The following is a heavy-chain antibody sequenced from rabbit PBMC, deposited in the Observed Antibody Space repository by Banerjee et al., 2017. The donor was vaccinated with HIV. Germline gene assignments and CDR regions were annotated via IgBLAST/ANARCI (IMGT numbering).Heavy chain of an antibody. J-gene: IGHJ4*01. D-gene: IGHD1-1*01. Sequence: QEQLVESGGGLVKPEGSLTLTCTASGFSFSYKYVMCWVRQAPGKGLEWIACINTSSGNTVYASWAKGRFTISKTSSTTVTLQMTSLTAADTATYFCARDGGYSDDGWSYNLWGPGTLVTVS. CDR3: ARDGGYSDDGWSYNL. CDR1: GFSFSYKYV. CDR2: INTSSGNT. V-gene: IGHV1S45*01.